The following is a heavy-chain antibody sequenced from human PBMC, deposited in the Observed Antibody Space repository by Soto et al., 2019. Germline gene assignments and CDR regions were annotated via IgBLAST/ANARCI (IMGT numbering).Heavy chain of an antibody. V-gene: IGHV1-18*01. D-gene: IGHD2-15*01. Sequence: ASVKVSCKASGYTFTSYGISWVRQAPGQGLEWMGWISAYNGNTNYAQKLQGRVTMTTDTSTSTAYMELRSLRSDDTAVYYCARVGVGSRYDYYYYYMHVWGKGTMVTVSS. CDR1: GYTFTSYG. CDR3: ARVGVGSRYDYYYYYMHV. CDR2: ISAYNGNT. J-gene: IGHJ6*03.